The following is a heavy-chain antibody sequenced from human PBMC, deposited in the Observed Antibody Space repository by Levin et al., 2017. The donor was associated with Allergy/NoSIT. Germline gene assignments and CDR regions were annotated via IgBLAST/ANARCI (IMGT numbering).Heavy chain of an antibody. CDR3: VREDNSFDY. Sequence: GGSLRLSCAASGFTFSSYWIHWVRQTPGEGLVWVSGMNSDVSRTAYADSVKGRFTISGDNAKNTVYLQMNSLRAEDTALYYCVREDNSFDYWGQGTLVTVSS. V-gene: IGHV3-74*01. CDR1: GFTFSSYW. J-gene: IGHJ4*02. CDR2: MNSDVSRT. D-gene: IGHD1-1*01.